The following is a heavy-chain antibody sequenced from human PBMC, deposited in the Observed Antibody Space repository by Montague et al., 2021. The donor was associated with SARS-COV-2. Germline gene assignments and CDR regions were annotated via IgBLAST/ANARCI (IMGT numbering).Heavy chain of an antibody. CDR3: ARGAGRGSGYGKYYYYYYGMDV. J-gene: IGHJ6*02. CDR1: GGSISSYY. Sequence: SETLSLTCTVSGGSISSYYWSWIRQPPGKGQEWIGYIYYSGSTNYNPSLKSRVTISVDTSKNQFSLKLSSVTAADTAVYYCARGAGRGSGYGKYYYYYYGMDVWGQGTTVTVSS. V-gene: IGHV4-59*01. CDR2: IYYSGST. D-gene: IGHD5-12*01.